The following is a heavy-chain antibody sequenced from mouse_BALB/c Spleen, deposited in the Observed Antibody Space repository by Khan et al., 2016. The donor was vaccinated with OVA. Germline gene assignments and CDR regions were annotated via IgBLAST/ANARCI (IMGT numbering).Heavy chain of an antibody. CDR1: GYTFTDYY. D-gene: IGHD1-2*01. V-gene: IGHV1-77*01. J-gene: IGHJ3*01. Sequence: QVQLKQSGAELARPGASVKLSCKASGYTFTDYYINWVKQRTGQGLEWIGEISPGSGDTYYNEKFKGKATLTADKSSTTAYMQRSSLTSEASAVYFGARRNYFGYTFAYWGQGTLVTVSA. CDR2: ISPGSGDT. CDR3: ARRNYFGYTFAY.